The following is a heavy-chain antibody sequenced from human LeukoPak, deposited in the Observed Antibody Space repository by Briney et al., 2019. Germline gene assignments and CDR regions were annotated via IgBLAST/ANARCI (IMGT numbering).Heavy chain of an antibody. CDR1: RGTFSSYA. CDR3: ASYYDSSGYSSRTYYFDY. D-gene: IGHD3-22*01. Sequence: SVKVSCKASRGTFSSYAISWVRQAPGQGLEWMGGIIPIFGTANYAQKFQGRVTITADESTSTAYMELSSLRSEDTAVYYCASYYDSSGYSSRTYYFDYWGQGTLVTVSS. V-gene: IGHV1-69*13. J-gene: IGHJ4*02. CDR2: IIPIFGTA.